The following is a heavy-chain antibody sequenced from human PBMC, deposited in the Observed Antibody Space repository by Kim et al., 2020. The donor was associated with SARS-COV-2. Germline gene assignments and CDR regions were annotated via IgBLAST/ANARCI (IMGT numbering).Heavy chain of an antibody. CDR2: ISYDGNNK. Sequence: GGSLRLSCAASGFTFSTYGMHWVRQAPGKGLEWVAVISYDGNNKYYADSVKGRFTLSRDNSKNTLYLQMDSLRAEDTAVYYCARDRYGSGSSDFDYWGQGTLVTVSS. J-gene: IGHJ4*02. V-gene: IGHV3-30*03. CDR1: GFTFSTYG. D-gene: IGHD3-10*01. CDR3: ARDRYGSGSSDFDY.